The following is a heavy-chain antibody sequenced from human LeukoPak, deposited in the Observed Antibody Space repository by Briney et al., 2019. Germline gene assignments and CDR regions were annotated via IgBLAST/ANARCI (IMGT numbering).Heavy chain of an antibody. D-gene: IGHD2-21*02. CDR1: GFTFSSYS. CDR3: ARRVTPNSFDY. Sequence: PGGSLRPSCAASGFTFSSYSMNWVRQAPGKGLEWVSSISSSNSSIHYADSVKGRFTISRDNAKNSLYLQMNSLRAEDTAVYYCARRVTPNSFDYWGQGTLVTVSS. V-gene: IGHV3-21*01. CDR2: ISSSNSSI. J-gene: IGHJ4*02.